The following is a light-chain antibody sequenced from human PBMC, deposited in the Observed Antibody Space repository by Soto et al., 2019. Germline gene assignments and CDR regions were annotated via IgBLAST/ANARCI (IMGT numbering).Light chain of an antibody. CDR3: QQFGSSPGFT. Sequence: EIVLTQSPGTLSLSPGERATLSCRASQSINSRYLAWYQQKPGQAPRLLIYAASSRATGMPDRFSGSGCGTDFTLTISRLEPEEFAVYYCQQFGSSPGFTFGPGTKVDIK. J-gene: IGKJ3*01. V-gene: IGKV3-20*01. CDR2: AAS. CDR1: QSINSRY.